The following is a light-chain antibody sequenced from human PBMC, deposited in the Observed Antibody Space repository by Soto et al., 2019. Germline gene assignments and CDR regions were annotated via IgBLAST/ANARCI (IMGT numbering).Light chain of an antibody. CDR3: GTWDSSLRAGV. V-gene: IGLV1-51*01. Sequence: QSVLTQPPSVSAAPGQRVTISCSGSSSNVGRNSVSWYQQLPGTAPKLLLYDNDERPSGTPDRFSGSKSGSSATLGITGLQTGDEADYYCGTWDSSLRAGVFGGGTKVTVL. CDR2: DND. CDR1: SSNVGRNS. J-gene: IGLJ2*01.